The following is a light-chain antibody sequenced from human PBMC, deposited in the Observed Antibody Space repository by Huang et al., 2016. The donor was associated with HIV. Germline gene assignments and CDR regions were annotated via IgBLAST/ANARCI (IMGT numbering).Light chain of an antibody. Sequence: DIQMTQSTSSLSASVGDRVTMTCWASQSISSYLNWYQQKPGKAPKLLIYAASSLQSGVPSRFSGSGSGTDFTLPISSLQPKDFATYYCQQSYSTLLTFGGGTKVEIK. V-gene: IGKV1-39*01. CDR2: AAS. J-gene: IGKJ4*01. CDR3: QQSYSTLLT. CDR1: QSISSY.